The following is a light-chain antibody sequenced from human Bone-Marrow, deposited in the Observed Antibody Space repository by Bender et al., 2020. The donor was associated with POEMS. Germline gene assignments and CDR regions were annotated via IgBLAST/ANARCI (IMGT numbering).Light chain of an antibody. J-gene: IGLJ1*01. CDR3: SSYTSGTSLGV. CDR2: DVS. V-gene: IGLV2-14*03. CDR1: DSDVAKYNF. Sequence: QSALTQPASVSGSPGQSITISCTGTDSDVAKYNFVSWYQQRPGKAPKLIMYDVSSRPSGISFRFSGSKSGNTASLTISGLPPEDEADYYCSSYTSGTSLGVFGTGTKVTVL.